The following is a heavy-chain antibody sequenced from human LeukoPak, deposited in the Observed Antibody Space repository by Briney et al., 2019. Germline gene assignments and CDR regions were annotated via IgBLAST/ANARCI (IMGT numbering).Heavy chain of an antibody. V-gene: IGHV1-69*05. CDR3: ARAGGVLRYFDWPSRGMDV. CDR1: GGTFSSYA. Sequence: SVKVSCKASGGTFSSYAISWVRQAPGQGLEWMGGIIPIFGTANYAQKFQGRVTVTTDESTSTAYMELGSLRSEDTAVYYCARAGGVLRYFDWPSRGMDVWGKGTTVTVSS. D-gene: IGHD3-9*01. CDR2: IIPIFGTA. J-gene: IGHJ6*03.